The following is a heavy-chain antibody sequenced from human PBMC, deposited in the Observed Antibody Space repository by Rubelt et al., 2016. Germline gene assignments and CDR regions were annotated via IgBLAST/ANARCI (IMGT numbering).Heavy chain of an antibody. CDR2: ILPSFGTA. D-gene: IGHD3-22*01. J-gene: IGHJ3*02. CDR3: ARDLVGVVITTHDAFDI. V-gene: IGHV1-69*06. Sequence: QVQLVQSGAEVKKPGSSVKVSCKASGGTFSSYAISWVRQASGPGLEWMGGILPSFGTANYAQKFQGRVTITADKSTSTAYMELSSLRSEDTAVYYCARDLVGVVITTHDAFDIWGQGTMVTVSS. CDR1: GGTFSSYA.